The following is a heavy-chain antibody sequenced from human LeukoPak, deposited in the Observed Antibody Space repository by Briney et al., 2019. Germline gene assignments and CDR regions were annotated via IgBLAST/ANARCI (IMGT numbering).Heavy chain of an antibody. CDR2: IYPSGST. D-gene: IGHD5-12*01. Sequence: SETLSLTCTVSGGSTTTYCWSWIRQSAEKGLEWIGRIYPSGSTYYNPSLKSRVTILIDKSKNQFSLRLTSVTAADTAVYYCARDRSGYSEYYFDYWGQGSLVTVSS. V-gene: IGHV4-4*07. CDR3: ARDRSGYSEYYFDY. CDR1: GGSTTTYC. J-gene: IGHJ4*02.